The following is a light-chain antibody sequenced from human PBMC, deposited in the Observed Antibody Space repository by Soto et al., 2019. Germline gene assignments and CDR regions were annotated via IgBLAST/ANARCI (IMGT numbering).Light chain of an antibody. CDR3: QHYGSSAYT. Sequence: EFVLTQSPGTLSLSPGERATLSCRASQSVRSNYLAWYQQKPGQSPRLLIYGASNRATAIPDRFSGSGSGTDFTLTISRLEPEDFAVFYCQHYGSSAYTFGHRTTREIK. J-gene: IGKJ2*01. CDR2: GAS. V-gene: IGKV3-20*01. CDR1: QSVRSNY.